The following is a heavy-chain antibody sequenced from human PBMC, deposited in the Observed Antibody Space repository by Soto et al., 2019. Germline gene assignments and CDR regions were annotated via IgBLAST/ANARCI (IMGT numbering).Heavy chain of an antibody. CDR3: AKAQSGVTKKSGNDY. D-gene: IGHD3-10*01. CDR2: ISGSGGST. Sequence: PGGSLRLSCAASGFTFSSYAMSWVRQAPGKGLEWVSAISGSGGSTYYADSVKGRFTISRDNSKNTLYLQMNSLRAEDTAVYYCAKAQSGVTKKSGNDYWGQGTLVTVSA. V-gene: IGHV3-23*01. J-gene: IGHJ4*02. CDR1: GFTFSSYA.